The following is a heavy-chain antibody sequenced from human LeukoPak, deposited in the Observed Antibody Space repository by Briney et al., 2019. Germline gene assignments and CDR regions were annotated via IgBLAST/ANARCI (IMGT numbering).Heavy chain of an antibody. D-gene: IGHD6-13*01. CDR1: GGTFSSYA. CDR3: ARGGTAAPWWFDP. V-gene: IGHV1-69*05. J-gene: IGHJ5*02. CDR2: IIPIFGTA. Sequence: SVKVSCKASGGTFSSYAISWVRQAPGQGLEWMGGIIPIFGTANYAQKFQGRVTITTDESTSTAYMELSSLRSEDTAVYYCARGGTAAPWWFDPWGQGALVTDSS.